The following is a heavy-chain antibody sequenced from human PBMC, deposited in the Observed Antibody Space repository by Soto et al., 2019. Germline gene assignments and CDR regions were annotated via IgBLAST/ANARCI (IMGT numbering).Heavy chain of an antibody. J-gene: IGHJ1*01. CDR1: GFSFSIFV. CDR3: AKDVMASSSWSEYFQH. D-gene: IGHD6-13*01. CDR2: ISGDAVAT. Sequence: EVQLLESGGGLVQPGGSLRLSCAASGFSFSIFVMSWVRQAPGKGLEWVSAISGDAVATYYADSVKGRFTISRDNSKNTLYMQMESLRGEDTAVYYCAKDVMASSSWSEYFQHWGQGTLVTVSS. V-gene: IGHV3-23*01.